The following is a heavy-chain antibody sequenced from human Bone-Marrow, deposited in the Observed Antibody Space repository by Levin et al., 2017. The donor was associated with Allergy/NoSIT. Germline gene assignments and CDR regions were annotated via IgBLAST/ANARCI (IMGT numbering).Heavy chain of an antibody. D-gene: IGHD2-2*01. CDR2: INPNSGGT. V-gene: IGHV1-2*02. CDR3: AREGIDIVVVPAAKEEAFDI. CDR1: GYTFTGYY. J-gene: IGHJ3*02. Sequence: GESLKISCKASGYTFTGYYMHWVRQAPGQGLEWMGWINPNSGGTNYAQKFQGRVTMTRDTSISTAYMELSRLRSDDTAVYYCAREGIDIVVVPAAKEEAFDIWGQGTMVTVSS.